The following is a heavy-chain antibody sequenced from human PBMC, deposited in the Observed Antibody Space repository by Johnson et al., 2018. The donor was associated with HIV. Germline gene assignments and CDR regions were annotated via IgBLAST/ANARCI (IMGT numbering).Heavy chain of an antibody. Sequence: QVQLVESGGGLVQPGRSLRLSCVTSGFTFDDYGMHWVRQAPGKGLVWVAVISYDGSNKYYADSVKGRFTISRDNSKNTLYLQMNSLRPEETAVYYCARSSGYYGTDAFDIWGQGTMVTVSS. CDR2: ISYDGSNK. CDR3: ARSSGYYGTDAFDI. CDR1: GFTFDDYG. V-gene: IGHV3-30*03. D-gene: IGHD3-22*01. J-gene: IGHJ3*02.